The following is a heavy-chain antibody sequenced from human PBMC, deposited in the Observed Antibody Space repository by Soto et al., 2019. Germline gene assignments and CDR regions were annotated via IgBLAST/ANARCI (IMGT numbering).Heavy chain of an antibody. CDR3: ARGGGGGLFEH. V-gene: IGHV3-23*01. CDR1: GFTFTNYA. J-gene: IGHJ4*02. Sequence: EVQVLESGGRLAQPGGSLRLSCTVSGFTFTNYAMSWVRQAPGKGLEWVSGIDGSGGATYYADSVKGRFTISRDNSKSSLFLQMNSLGVDDTAVYYCARGGGGGLFEHWGQGVLVTVSS. D-gene: IGHD2-21*01. CDR2: IDGSGGAT.